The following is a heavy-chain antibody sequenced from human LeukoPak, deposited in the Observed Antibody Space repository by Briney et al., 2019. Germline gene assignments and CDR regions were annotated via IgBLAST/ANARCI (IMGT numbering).Heavy chain of an antibody. CDR3: ARDRTMSAPTFDY. Sequence: GGSLRLSCAASGFTFSSYAMHWVRQAPGKGLEWVAVISYDGSNKYYADSVKGRFTISRDNSKNTLYLQMNSLRAEDTAVYYCARDRTMSAPTFDYWGQGTLVTVSS. J-gene: IGHJ4*02. CDR2: ISYDGSNK. V-gene: IGHV3-30-3*01. CDR1: GFTFSSYA. D-gene: IGHD3-22*01.